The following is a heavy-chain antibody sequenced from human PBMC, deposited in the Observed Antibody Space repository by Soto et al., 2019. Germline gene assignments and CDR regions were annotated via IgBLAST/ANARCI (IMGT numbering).Heavy chain of an antibody. CDR3: ARGHYYYGMDV. Sequence: PSETLSLTCAVSGDSIISGTYSWSWVRQPPGKGLEWIGYIYYSGTTYYTPSLKSRLTMSMDRANDHFSLNLTSVTAADTAVYFCARGHYYYGMDVWGQGITVTVSS. CDR1: GDSIISGTYS. CDR2: IYYSGTT. J-gene: IGHJ6*02. V-gene: IGHV4-30-2*01.